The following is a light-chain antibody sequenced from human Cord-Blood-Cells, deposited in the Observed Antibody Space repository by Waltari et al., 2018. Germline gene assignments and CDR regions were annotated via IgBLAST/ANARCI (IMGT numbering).Light chain of an antibody. CDR2: LGS. CDR1: QSLLHSNGYNY. J-gene: IGKJ3*01. CDR3: MQALQTPFT. Sequence: DIVMTQSPLSLPVTPGEPASISCMSSQSLLHSNGYNYLDWYLQKPGQSPQLLIYLGSNRDSGVPDRFSGSGSGTDFTLKISRVEAEDVGVYYCMQALQTPFTFGPGTKVDIK. V-gene: IGKV2-28*01.